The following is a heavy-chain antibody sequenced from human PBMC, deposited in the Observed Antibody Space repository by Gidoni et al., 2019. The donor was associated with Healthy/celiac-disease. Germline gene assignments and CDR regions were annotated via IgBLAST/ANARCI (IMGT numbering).Heavy chain of an antibody. J-gene: IGHJ4*02. CDR3: ARATMVRDCIDY. CDR2: INHSGST. D-gene: IGHD3-10*01. V-gene: IGHV4-34*01. CDR1: GGSFSGYY. Sequence: QVQLQQWGAGLLKPSETLSLTCAVYGGSFSGYYWSWIRQPPGKGLEWIGEINHSGSTNYNTSLKSRVTISVDTSKNQFSLKLSSVTAADTAVYYCARATMVRDCIDYWGQGTLVTVSS.